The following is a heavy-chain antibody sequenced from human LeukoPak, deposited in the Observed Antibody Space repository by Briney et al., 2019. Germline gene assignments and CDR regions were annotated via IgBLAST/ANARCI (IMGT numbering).Heavy chain of an antibody. D-gene: IGHD5-24*01. J-gene: IGHJ4*02. CDR3: ARNRDGYNSFDY. Sequence: SETLSLTCRFSGDSMSNAFWTWIRQHPGKGLEWIGYIYYSGSSYYNPSLRSRVTISVDTSKNHFSLKPSSVTAADTAVYYCARNRDGYNSFDYWGQGTLVTISS. V-gene: IGHV4-59*06. CDR1: GDSMSNAF. CDR2: IYYSGSS.